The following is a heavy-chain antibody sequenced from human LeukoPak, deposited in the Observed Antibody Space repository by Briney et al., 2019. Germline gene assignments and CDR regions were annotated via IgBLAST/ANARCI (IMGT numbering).Heavy chain of an antibody. D-gene: IGHD4-17*01. CDR1: GGSISSSLFY. V-gene: IGHV4-39*07. J-gene: IGHJ5*02. CDR3: ARGGDDSGDYLNWFDP. Sequence: SETLSLNCIVSGGSISSSLFYWGWIRQPPGKGLEWIGEINHSGSTNYNPSLKSRVTISVDTSKNQFSLKLSSVTAADTAVYYWARGGDDSGDYLNWFDPWGQGTLVTVSS. CDR2: INHSGST.